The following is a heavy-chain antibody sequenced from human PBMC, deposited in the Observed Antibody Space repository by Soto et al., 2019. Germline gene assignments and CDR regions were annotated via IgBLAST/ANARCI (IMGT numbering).Heavy chain of an antibody. D-gene: IGHD6-19*01. J-gene: IGHJ4*02. CDR3: AREQWLPKDY. CDR2: INAGNGNT. V-gene: IGHV1-3*01. CDR1: GYTFTSYA. Sequence: ASVKVSCKASGYTFTSYAMHWVRQAPGQRLEWMGWINAGNGNTKYSQKKQGRNTITRDTSASAAYMELRSFSSEDRAVNYCAREQWLPKDYGGQGTLVTVSS.